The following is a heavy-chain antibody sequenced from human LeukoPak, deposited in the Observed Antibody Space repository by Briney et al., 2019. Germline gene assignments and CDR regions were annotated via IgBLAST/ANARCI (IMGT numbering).Heavy chain of an antibody. J-gene: IGHJ4*02. Sequence: GGSLRLSCAASGFTFSSYAMSWVRQAPGKGLEWVSAISGSGGSTYYADSVKGRFTISRDNSKSTLYLQMNSLRAEDTAVYYCAKDRSGYSYGWYYWGQGTLVTVSS. CDR1: GFTFSSYA. D-gene: IGHD5-18*01. CDR3: AKDRSGYSYGWYY. CDR2: ISGSGGST. V-gene: IGHV3-23*01.